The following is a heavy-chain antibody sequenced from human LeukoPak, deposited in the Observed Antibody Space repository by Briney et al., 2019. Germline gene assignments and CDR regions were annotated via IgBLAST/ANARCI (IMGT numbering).Heavy chain of an antibody. Sequence: SETLSLTCTVSGGSFSSYFWSWIRQPPGKGLEWIGYIYSSGSTNYNPSLKSRVTISVDTSKNQFSLKLSSVTAADTAVYYCARGHYDFWSGYYRARYYFDYWGQGTLVTVSS. J-gene: IGHJ4*02. CDR2: IYSSGST. V-gene: IGHV4-59*12. CDR1: GGSFSSYF. CDR3: ARGHYDFWSGYYRARYYFDY. D-gene: IGHD3-3*01.